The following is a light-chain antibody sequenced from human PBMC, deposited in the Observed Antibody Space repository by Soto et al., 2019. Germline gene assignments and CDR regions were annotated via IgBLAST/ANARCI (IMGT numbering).Light chain of an antibody. CDR1: QSVLYSSNNKNY. Sequence: DIVMTQSPDSLAVSLGERATINCKSSQSVLYSSNNKNYLAWYQQKPGQPPKLLIYWASTRESGVPDRFSGSGSGTDFTLTMTCLQAEDVAVYYCQQYYSTLITFGQGTRLEIK. J-gene: IGKJ5*01. CDR2: WAS. CDR3: QQYYSTLIT. V-gene: IGKV4-1*01.